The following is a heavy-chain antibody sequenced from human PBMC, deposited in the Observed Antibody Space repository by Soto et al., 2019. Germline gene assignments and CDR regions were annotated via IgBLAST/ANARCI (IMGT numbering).Heavy chain of an antibody. J-gene: IGHJ4*02. CDR3: ARGGWFGELSPSDYFDY. D-gene: IGHD3-10*01. V-gene: IGHV4-34*01. CDR2: INHSGST. Sequence: SETLSLTCAVYGGSFSGYYWSWIRQPPGKGLEWIGEINHSGSTNYNPSLKSRVTISVDTSKNQFSLKLSSVTAADTAVYYCARGGWFGELSPSDYFDYWGQGTLVTVSS. CDR1: GGSFSGYY.